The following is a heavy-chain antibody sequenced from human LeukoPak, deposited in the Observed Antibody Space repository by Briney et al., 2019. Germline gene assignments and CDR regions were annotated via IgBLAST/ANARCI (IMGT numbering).Heavy chain of an antibody. CDR3: TRDGTREGGLGIVPYFDY. CDR1: GFTFGDYS. V-gene: IGHV3-49*03. D-gene: IGHD3/OR15-3a*01. J-gene: IGHJ4*02. Sequence: GGSLRLSCTTSGFTFGDYSINWIRQAPGKGLEWVSLARSKEFGETTEYAASVKGRFTISRDDSKAIAYLQMNSLKTEDTAVYYCTRDGTREGGLGIVPYFDYWGQGTLVTVSS. CDR2: ARSKEFGETT.